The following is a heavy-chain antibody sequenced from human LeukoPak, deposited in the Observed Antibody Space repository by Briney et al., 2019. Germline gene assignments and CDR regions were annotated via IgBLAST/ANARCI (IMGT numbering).Heavy chain of an antibody. CDR3: VVGDYYDSSGYYRAFQH. D-gene: IGHD3-22*01. Sequence: GGSLRLSCAASGFTFSSYEMNWVRQAPGKRLEWVSYISSSGSTIYYADSVKGRFTISRDNAKNSLYLQMNSLRAEDTAVYYCVVGDYYDSSGYYRAFQHWGQGTLVTVSS. J-gene: IGHJ1*01. CDR2: ISSSGSTI. CDR1: GFTFSSYE. V-gene: IGHV3-48*03.